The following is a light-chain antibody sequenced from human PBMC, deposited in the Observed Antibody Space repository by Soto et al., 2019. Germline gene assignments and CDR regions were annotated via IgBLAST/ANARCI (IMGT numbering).Light chain of an antibody. Sequence: EIVLTQSPATLSLSPGERATLSCGASQTITSAYLAWYQLKPGLAPRLLFYDASHSATGVPDRLSGCGSGTDFTFTISGLEPEDVAVYYCQQYDTSPLSFGGGTKVESK. CDR3: QQYDTSPLS. CDR1: QTITSAY. J-gene: IGKJ4*01. CDR2: DAS. V-gene: IGKV3D-20*01.